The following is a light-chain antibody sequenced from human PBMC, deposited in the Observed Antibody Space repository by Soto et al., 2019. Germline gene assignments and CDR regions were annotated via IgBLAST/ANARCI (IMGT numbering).Light chain of an antibody. J-gene: IGKJ1*01. CDR2: GTS. CDR1: QFVSTNY. Sequence: EILLTQSPGTLSLSPGERATLFCRASQFVSTNYLAWYQQKHGQAPRLLIYGTSYRATGIPDRFSGSGSGTDFTLPISRLEPEDFAIYYCQPYETSPSWTFGQGTKVQIK. V-gene: IGKV3-20*01. CDR3: QPYETSPSWT.